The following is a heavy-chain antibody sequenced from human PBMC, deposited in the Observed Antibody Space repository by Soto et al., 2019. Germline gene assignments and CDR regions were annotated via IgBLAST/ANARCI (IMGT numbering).Heavy chain of an antibody. V-gene: IGHV1-2*02. CDR1: EYPFTGYY. CDR2: INPNSGGT. CDR3: ARDQQKRPWFDP. J-gene: IGHJ5*02. Sequence: ASVEVSCNASEYPFTGYYIHWVRQAPGQGLEWMGWINPNSGGTNYAQKLQGTVTMTRDTSISTAYMELSRLRSDDTAVYYRARDQQKRPWFDPWGQGTLVTVSS.